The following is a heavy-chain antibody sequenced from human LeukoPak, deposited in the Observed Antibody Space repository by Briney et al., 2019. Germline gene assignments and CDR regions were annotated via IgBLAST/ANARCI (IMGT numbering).Heavy chain of an antibody. J-gene: IGHJ4*02. Sequence: PVKVSCKASGGTFSSYAISWVRQAPGQGLEWMGGIIPIFGTANYAQKFQGRVTITTDESTSTAYMELSSLRSEDTAVYYCARVVRGIAALVYWGQGTLVTVSS. D-gene: IGHD6-13*01. CDR2: IIPIFGTA. CDR3: ARVVRGIAALVY. CDR1: GGTFSSYA. V-gene: IGHV1-69*05.